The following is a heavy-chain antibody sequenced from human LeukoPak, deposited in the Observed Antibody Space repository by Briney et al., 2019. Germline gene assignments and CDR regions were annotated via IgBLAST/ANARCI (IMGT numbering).Heavy chain of an antibody. CDR2: IYYIGNT. CDR3: ARFRSSGWYYFDS. V-gene: IGHV4-61*05. D-gene: IGHD6-19*01. J-gene: IGHJ4*02. Sequence: SETPSLTCTVSGGSVSKNTYHWGWVRQPPGRGLEWIAYIYYIGNTNYNPSLKSRATISIDTSKNQFSLTLSSVTAADTAVYYCARFRSSGWYYFDSWGQGMPVSVSS. CDR1: GGSVSKNTYH.